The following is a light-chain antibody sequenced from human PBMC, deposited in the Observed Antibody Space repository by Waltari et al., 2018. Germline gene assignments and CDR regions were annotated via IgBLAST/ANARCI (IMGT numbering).Light chain of an antibody. CDR2: AAS. J-gene: IGKJ4*01. V-gene: IGKV1-27*01. Sequence: DIQMNQSPSSLSASVGDRVTITCRASQGISNYLAWYQQKPGKVPKLLIYAASTLQSGVPSRFSGSGSGTDFTLTISSLQPEDVATYYCQKYNSAPSFGGGTKVEIK. CDR3: QKYNSAPS. CDR1: QGISNY.